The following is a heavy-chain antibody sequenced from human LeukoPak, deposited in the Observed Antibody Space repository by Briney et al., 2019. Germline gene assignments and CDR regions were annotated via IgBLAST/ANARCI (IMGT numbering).Heavy chain of an antibody. CDR3: ARDRRYFDWLLADY. CDR2: ISAYNGNT. V-gene: IGHV1-18*01. D-gene: IGHD3-9*01. Sequence: ASVKVSCKASGYTFTSYGISWVRQAPGQGLEWMGWISAYNGNTNYAQKLQGRVTMTTGTSTSTAYMELRSLRSDDTAVYYCARDRRYFDWLLADYWGQGTLVTVSS. CDR1: GYTFTSYG. J-gene: IGHJ4*02.